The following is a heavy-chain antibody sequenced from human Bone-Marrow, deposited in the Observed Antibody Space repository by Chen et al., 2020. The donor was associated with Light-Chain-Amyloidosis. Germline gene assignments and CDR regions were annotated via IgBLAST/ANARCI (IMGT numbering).Heavy chain of an antibody. V-gene: IGHV3-23*04. CDR1: GFNFSNYA. J-gene: IGHJ4*02. CDR2: ARGGDGPT. D-gene: IGHD2-2*01. CDR3: AKDRCTSISCSDFDY. Sequence: EVQLVESGGGLVQPGGSLRRSCATSGFNFSNYAMTWVRQAPGKGLEWVSVARGGDGPTYYADSVRGRFTIYRDNSKNTLYLQMNSLRAEDTAVYYCAKDRCTSISCSDFDYWGQGTLVTVSS.